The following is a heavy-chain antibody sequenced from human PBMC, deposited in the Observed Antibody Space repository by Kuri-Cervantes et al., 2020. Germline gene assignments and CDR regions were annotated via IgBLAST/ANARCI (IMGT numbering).Heavy chain of an antibody. V-gene: IGHV3-7*01. CDR3: TRDGCSSTACSPWFDP. CDR2: IKEDGNEK. D-gene: IGHD2-2*01. Sequence: GESLKISCTVSGGSISSYYWSWIRQPPGKGLEWVANIKEDGNEKYYVDSVKGRFTISRDNAKKSLYLQMNSLRAEDTAVYYCTRDGCSSTACSPWFDPWGQGTLVTVSS. CDR1: GGSISSYY. J-gene: IGHJ5*02.